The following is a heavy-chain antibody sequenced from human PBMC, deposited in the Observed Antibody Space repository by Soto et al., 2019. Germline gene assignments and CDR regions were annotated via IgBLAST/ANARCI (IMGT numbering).Heavy chain of an antibody. CDR1: GGTFSSYA. D-gene: IGHD3-22*01. Sequence: ASVKVSCKASGGTFSSYAISWVRQAPGQGLEWMGGIIPIFGTANYAQKFQGRVTITADKSTSTAYMELSRLRSDDTAVYYCARDGSEPYYYDSSGQYYFDYWGQGTLVTVSS. J-gene: IGHJ4*02. CDR2: IIPIFGTA. V-gene: IGHV1-69*06. CDR3: ARDGSEPYYYDSSGQYYFDY.